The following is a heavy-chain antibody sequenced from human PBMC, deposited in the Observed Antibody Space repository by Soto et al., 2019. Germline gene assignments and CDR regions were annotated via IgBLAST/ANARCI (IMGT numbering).Heavy chain of an antibody. J-gene: IGHJ4*02. Sequence: PGESLKISCAASGFTFSSYWMHWVRQAPGKGPVWVSRINIDGSTIDYADSVKGRFTTSRDDARNTLYLQMSSLRAEDTAVYYCARAGYYRFDYWGQGTPDTVSS. V-gene: IGHV3-74*01. CDR1: GFTFSSYW. CDR3: ARAGYYRFDY. D-gene: IGHD3-22*01. CDR2: INIDGSTI.